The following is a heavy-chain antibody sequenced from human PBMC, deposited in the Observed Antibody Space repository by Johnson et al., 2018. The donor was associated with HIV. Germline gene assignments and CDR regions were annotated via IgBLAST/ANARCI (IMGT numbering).Heavy chain of an antibody. CDR2: ISISGSTI. Sequence: QVQLVESGGDLVQPGGSLRLSCVASGFTFSDYYMSWIRQAPGKGLEWVSYISISGSTIYYADSVKGRFTISRDNAKKSLYLQMNSLRAEDTAVYYCARDKGYCSGGSCAYDAFDIWGQGTMVTVSA. CDR1: GFTFSDYY. CDR3: ARDKGYCSGGSCAYDAFDI. D-gene: IGHD2-15*01. J-gene: IGHJ3*02. V-gene: IGHV3-11*04.